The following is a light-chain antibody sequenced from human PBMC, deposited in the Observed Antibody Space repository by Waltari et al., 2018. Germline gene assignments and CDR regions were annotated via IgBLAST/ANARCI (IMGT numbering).Light chain of an antibody. CDR2: DVS. V-gene: IGLV2-14*01. CDR3: SSYTSSSTLV. J-gene: IGLJ3*02. Sequence: QSALTQPASVSGSPGQWITISCTGSNSDVGNYNYVSWYQQHPGKAPKLMIYDVSKRPSGVSDRFSGSKSGNTASLTISGLQAEDEADYYCSSYTSSSTLVFGGGTKVTVL. CDR1: NSDVGNYNY.